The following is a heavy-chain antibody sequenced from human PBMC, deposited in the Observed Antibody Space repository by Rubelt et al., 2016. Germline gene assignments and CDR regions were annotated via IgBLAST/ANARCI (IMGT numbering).Heavy chain of an antibody. D-gene: IGHD3-3*01. CDR1: GFTFSNYG. Sequence: GFTFSNYGIHWVRQSPVKGLEWVAVIWYDGSNKYYADSVKGRFTISRDNSKSTVYLQMNSLRAEDTAVYYCARGPYDFRSGYDHFDNWGQGTLVTVSS. CDR3: ARGPYDFRSGYDHFDN. V-gene: IGHV3-33*01. CDR2: IWYDGSNK. J-gene: IGHJ4*02.